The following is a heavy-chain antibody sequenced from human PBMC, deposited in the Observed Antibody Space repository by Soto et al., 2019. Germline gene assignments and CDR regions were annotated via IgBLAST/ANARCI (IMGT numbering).Heavy chain of an antibody. CDR1: GYIFVNYG. V-gene: IGHV1-18*01. Sequence: QVQLVQSGDEVKKPGASVKVSCKASGYIFVNYGIAWVRQAPGQGLEWMGWISPYTGNTYSATKVQGRLTMTTDTXXSTAYMDLGSLTSDDTAVYYCVMVDNYVTPTPQDVWGQGTTVTVSS. CDR2: ISPYTGNT. D-gene: IGHD3-16*01. CDR3: VMVDNYVTPTPQDV. J-gene: IGHJ6*02.